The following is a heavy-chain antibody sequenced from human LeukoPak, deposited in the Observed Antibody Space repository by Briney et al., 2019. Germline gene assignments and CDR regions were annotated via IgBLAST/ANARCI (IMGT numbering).Heavy chain of an antibody. CDR2: INSDGSST. J-gene: IGHJ3*02. D-gene: IGHD6-13*01. CDR3: ARDPGYSSTGVDAFDI. Sequence: GGSLRLSCAASGFTFSNYWMHWVRQAPGKGLVWVSRINSDGSSTSYADSVKGRFTISRDNAEKSLFLQMNSLRDEDTAVYYCARDPGYSSTGVDAFDIWGRGTMVTVSS. CDR1: GFTFSNYW. V-gene: IGHV3-74*01.